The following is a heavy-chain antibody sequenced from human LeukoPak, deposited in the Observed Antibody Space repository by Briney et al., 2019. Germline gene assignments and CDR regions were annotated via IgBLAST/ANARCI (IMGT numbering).Heavy chain of an antibody. D-gene: IGHD6-13*01. J-gene: IGHJ4*02. Sequence: GGSLRLSCAASGFNVSNNYMSWVRQAPGKGLEWVSVIYRGGSTYYADSVKGRFTMSRDNSKNTVYLQMDSLRAEDTALYYCARDRGAAAGNWGQGTLVTVSS. V-gene: IGHV3-53*01. CDR2: IYRGGST. CDR3: ARDRGAAAGN. CDR1: GFNVSNNY.